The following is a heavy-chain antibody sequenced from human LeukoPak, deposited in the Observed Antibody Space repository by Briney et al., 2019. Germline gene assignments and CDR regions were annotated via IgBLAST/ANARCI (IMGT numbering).Heavy chain of an antibody. V-gene: IGHV1-8*03. CDR2: MNPNSGNT. CDR1: GYTFTSYD. Sequence: GASVKVSCKASGYTFTSYDINWVRQATGQGLEWMGWMNPNSGNTGYAQRFQGRVTITRNTSISTAYLELSSLRSEDTAVYYCARVGGGSYYSLDYWGQGTLVTVSS. J-gene: IGHJ4*02. D-gene: IGHD1-26*01. CDR3: ARVGGGSYYSLDY.